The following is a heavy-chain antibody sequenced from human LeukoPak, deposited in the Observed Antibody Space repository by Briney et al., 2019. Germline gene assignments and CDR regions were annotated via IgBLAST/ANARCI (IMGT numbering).Heavy chain of an antibody. J-gene: IGHJ3*02. CDR2: ISAYNGNT. CDR1: GYTFTSYG. CDR3: AREAGYIVVVPAAMGGDAFDI. V-gene: IGHV1-18*01. D-gene: IGHD2-2*01. Sequence: GASVKVSCKASGYTFTSYGISWVRQAPGQGLEWMGWISAYNGNTNYAQKLQGRVTMTTDTSTSTAYMELRSLRSDDTAVYYCAREAGYIVVVPAAMGGDAFDIWGQGTMVTVSS.